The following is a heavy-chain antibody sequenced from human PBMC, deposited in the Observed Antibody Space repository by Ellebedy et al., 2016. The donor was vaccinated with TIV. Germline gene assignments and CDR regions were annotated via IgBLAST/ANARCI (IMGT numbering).Heavy chain of an antibody. V-gene: IGHV6-1*01. J-gene: IGHJ4*02. D-gene: IGHD6-25*01. Sequence: SQTLPLTCAISGDSVPRYSAIWHWIRQSPSRGLEWLGRTYYRSKWYDDYAVSVRGRTTIKADTSKNQFSLQLNSVTPDDTAVYYCTRAGAGGAAGLFGSWGQGTLVTVSS. CDR3: TRAGAGGAAGLFGS. CDR2: TYYRSKWYD. CDR1: GDSVPRYSAI.